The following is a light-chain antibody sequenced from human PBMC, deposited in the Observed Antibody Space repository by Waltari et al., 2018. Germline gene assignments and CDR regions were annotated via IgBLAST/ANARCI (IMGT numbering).Light chain of an antibody. CDR2: EGS. V-gene: IGLV2-23*01. Sequence: QSALTQPASVSGSPGQSITIPCTGGSNNFGNYYLISWYQQHPGKAPKLVIFEGSKRPSGVSDRFSGSHSDNSASLTISGLQAEDEADYYCSYGGRTTIFGGGTRLTVL. CDR3: CSYGGRTTI. J-gene: IGLJ2*01. CDR1: SNNFGNYYL.